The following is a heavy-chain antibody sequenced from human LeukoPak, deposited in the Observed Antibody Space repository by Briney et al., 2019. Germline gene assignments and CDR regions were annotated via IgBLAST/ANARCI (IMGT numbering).Heavy chain of an antibody. CDR3: AREELEPSTHPFDP. D-gene: IGHD1-7*01. J-gene: IGHJ5*02. V-gene: IGHV3-74*03. Sequence: GGSLRLSCAVSEITFSGHWMHWVRQTPGQGLVWVSRINGDGSSTAYADSVKGRFTISRDNAKNTVYLQMNSLRVDDTAVYFCAREELEPSTHPFDPWGQGTLVTVSS. CDR1: EITFSGHW. CDR2: INGDGSST.